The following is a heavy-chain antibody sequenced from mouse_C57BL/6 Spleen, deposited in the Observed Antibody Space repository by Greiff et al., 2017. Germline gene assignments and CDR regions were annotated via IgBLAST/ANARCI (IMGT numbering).Heavy chain of an antibody. Sequence: EVQLQESGAELVRPGASVKLSCTASGFTFKDYYMHWVKQRPEQGLEWIGWIDPENGDTEYASKFQGKATITADTSSNTAYLQLSSLTSEDTAVYYCTCGSSSHYYAMDYWGQGTSVTVSS. CDR3: TCGSSSHYYAMDY. CDR1: GFTFKDYY. V-gene: IGHV14-4*01. J-gene: IGHJ4*01. D-gene: IGHD1-1*01. CDR2: IDPENGDT.